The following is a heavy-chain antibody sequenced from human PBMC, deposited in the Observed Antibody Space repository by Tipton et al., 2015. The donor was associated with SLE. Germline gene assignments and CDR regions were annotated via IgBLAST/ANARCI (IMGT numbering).Heavy chain of an antibody. V-gene: IGHV4-39*01. D-gene: IGHD6-19*01. Sequence: TLSLTCTVSGGSISSSRYYCGWILQPPGKGLEWIGSIYYSGSTYYNPSLKSRVTISVDTSKNQFSLKLSSVTAADTAVYYCARRRQQWLVYYFDYWGQGTLVTVSS. CDR3: ARRRQQWLVYYFDY. CDR2: IYYSGST. CDR1: GGSISSSRYY. J-gene: IGHJ4*02.